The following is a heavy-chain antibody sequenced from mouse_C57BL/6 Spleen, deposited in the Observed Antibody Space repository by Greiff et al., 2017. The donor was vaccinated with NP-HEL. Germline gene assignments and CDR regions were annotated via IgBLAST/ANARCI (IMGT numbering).Heavy chain of an antibody. Sequence: QVQLQQSGPELVKPGASVKISCKASGYAFSSSWMNWVKQRPGKGLEWIGRIYPGDGDTNYNGKFKGKATLTADKSSSTAYMQLSSLTSEDSAVYFCARGAYYSTLYYAMDYWGQGTSVTVSS. J-gene: IGHJ4*01. CDR2: IYPGDGDT. D-gene: IGHD2-5*01. CDR1: GYAFSSSW. V-gene: IGHV1-82*01. CDR3: ARGAYYSTLYYAMDY.